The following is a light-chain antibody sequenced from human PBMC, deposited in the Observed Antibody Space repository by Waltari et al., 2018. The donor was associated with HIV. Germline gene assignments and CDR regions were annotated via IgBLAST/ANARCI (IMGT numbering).Light chain of an antibody. CDR2: AAS. J-gene: IGKJ1*01. Sequence: AIRMTQSPSSFSASTGGRVTITCRAGEGISSYLAWYLQKPGKAPRLLIYAASTMQSGVPSRFSGSGSGTDFTLTISCLQSEDFATYYCQQYYNYPRTFGQGTKVEIK. V-gene: IGKV1-8*01. CDR3: QQYYNYPRT. CDR1: EGISSY.